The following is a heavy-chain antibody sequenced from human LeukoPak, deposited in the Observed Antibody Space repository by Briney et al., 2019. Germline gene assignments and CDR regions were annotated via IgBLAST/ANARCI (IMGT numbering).Heavy chain of an antibody. D-gene: IGHD2-21*02. V-gene: IGHV4-59*01. CDR2: IYYSGST. CDR1: GGSISSYY. J-gene: IGHJ5*02. CDR3: ARDMGYCGGDCLRNWFDP. Sequence: TSEAPSDSCTVSGGSISSYYWSWIRQPPGKGLEWIGYIYYSGSTNYNPSLKSRVTISVDTSKNQFSLKLSSVTAADTAVYYCARDMGYCGGDCLRNWFDPWGQGNLVTVSS.